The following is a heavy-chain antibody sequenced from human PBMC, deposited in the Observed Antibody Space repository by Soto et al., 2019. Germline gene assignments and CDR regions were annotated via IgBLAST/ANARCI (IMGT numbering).Heavy chain of an antibody. CDR1: GGSISSYY. J-gene: IGHJ4*02. Sequence: QVQLQESGPGLVKPSETLSLSCTVSGGSISSYYWTWIRQPPGKGLEWIGYIHYSGNTNYNPSVKSRVTISVDTSKNQFSLKLSSVTAADTAVYYCARQAVYYDSSGYLDYWGQGTLVTVSS. D-gene: IGHD3-22*01. V-gene: IGHV4-59*01. CDR2: IHYSGNT. CDR3: ARQAVYYDSSGYLDY.